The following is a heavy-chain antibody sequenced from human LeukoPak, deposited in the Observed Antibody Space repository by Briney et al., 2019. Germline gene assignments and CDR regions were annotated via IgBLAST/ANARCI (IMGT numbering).Heavy chain of an antibody. CDR3: AREGATYYYDSSGYYTDAFDI. CDR2: ISSSSSYI. Sequence: GGSLRLSCAASGFTFSSQSMNWVRQAPGKGLEWVSSISSSSSYIYYADSVKGRFTISRDNAKNSLYLQMNSLRAEDTAVYYCAREGATYYYDSSGYYTDAFDIWGQGTMVTVSS. J-gene: IGHJ3*02. CDR1: GFTFSSQS. D-gene: IGHD3-22*01. V-gene: IGHV3-21*01.